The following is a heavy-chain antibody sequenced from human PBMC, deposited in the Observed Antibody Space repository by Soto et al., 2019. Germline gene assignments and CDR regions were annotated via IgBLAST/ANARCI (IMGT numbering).Heavy chain of an antibody. CDR2: ISAYNGKT. CDR1: GYTFTSYG. V-gene: IGHV1-18*01. D-gene: IGHD3-10*01. Sequence: QVQLEQSGAEVKKPGASVKVSCKASGYTFTSYGISWVRQAPGQGLEWMGWISAYNGKTDYGQKLQGRVPMTTDTSTSTAYVELRSLRSDDTAVYYCARLTRAQDAFDNWGQGTMVTVSS. CDR3: ARLTRAQDAFDN. J-gene: IGHJ3*02.